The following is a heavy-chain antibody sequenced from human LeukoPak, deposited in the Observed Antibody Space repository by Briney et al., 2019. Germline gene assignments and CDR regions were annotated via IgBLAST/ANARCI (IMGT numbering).Heavy chain of an antibody. J-gene: IGHJ4*02. CDR2: ITSGGDYI. Sequence: NTGGSLRLSCAASGFTFNTFNMNWIRQAPGKGLEWVSAITSGGDYIYYADSVNGRFTPSRDNAKNSLSLQLNSLRVEDTAVYSCARGHYDVLAASYTWTPDYWGQGTLVTVSS. V-gene: IGHV3-21*01. D-gene: IGHD3-9*01. CDR3: ARGHYDVLAASYTWTPDY. CDR1: GFTFNTFN.